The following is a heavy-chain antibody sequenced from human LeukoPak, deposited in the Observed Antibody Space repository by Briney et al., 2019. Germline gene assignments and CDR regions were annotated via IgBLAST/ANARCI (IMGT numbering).Heavy chain of an antibody. V-gene: IGHV3-15*01. Sequence: GGSLRLSCAASGFTFSNAWMSWVRQAPGKGLEWVGRIKSKTDGGTTDYAAPVKGRFTISRDDSKNTLYLQMNSLKTEDTAVYYCTEGNTVTTPRRLSWGQGTLVTVSS. J-gene: IGHJ4*02. CDR2: IKSKTDGGTT. CDR3: TEGNTVTTPRRLS. CDR1: GFTFSNAW. D-gene: IGHD4-17*01.